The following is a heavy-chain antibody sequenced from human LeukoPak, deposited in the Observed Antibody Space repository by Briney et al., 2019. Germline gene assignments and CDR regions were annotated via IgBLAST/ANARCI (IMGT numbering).Heavy chain of an antibody. V-gene: IGHV3-23*01. CDR3: AKSYGGNYYYYYMDV. J-gene: IGHJ6*03. Sequence: GGSLRLSCAASGFTFSSYAMNWVRQAPGKRLQWVSTITGSGGSTYYADSVKGRFTISRDNSKNTLYLQMNSLRAEDTAVFYCAKSYGGNYYYYYMDVWGKGTTVTVSS. CDR1: GFTFSSYA. D-gene: IGHD1-26*01. CDR2: ITGSGGST.